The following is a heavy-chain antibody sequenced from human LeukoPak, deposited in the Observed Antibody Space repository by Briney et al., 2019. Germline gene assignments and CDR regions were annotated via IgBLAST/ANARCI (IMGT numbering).Heavy chain of an antibody. V-gene: IGHV3-48*03. Sequence: PGGSLRLSCAASGFTVSSNYMNWVRQAPGKGLEWVSYISSSGSTIYYADSVKGRFTISRDNAKNSLYLQMNSLRAEDTAVYYCERDRGGSYYYVRFDYWGQGTLVTVSS. CDR3: ERDRGGSYYYVRFDY. J-gene: IGHJ4*02. CDR2: ISSSGSTI. CDR1: GFTVSSNY. D-gene: IGHD1-26*01.